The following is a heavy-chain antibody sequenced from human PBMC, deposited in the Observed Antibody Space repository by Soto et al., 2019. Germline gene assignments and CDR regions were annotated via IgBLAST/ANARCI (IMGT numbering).Heavy chain of an antibody. D-gene: IGHD2-2*01. CDR1: GFTFSSYA. Sequence: GGSLRLSCAASGFTFSSYAMKWVRQAPGKGLEWVAVISFDGSNKYYADSVKGRFTISRDNSKNTLHLQMNSLRAEDTAVYFCARGPSSLTRFDYWGQGTLVTVSS. CDR2: ISFDGSNK. CDR3: ARGPSSLTRFDY. J-gene: IGHJ4*02. V-gene: IGHV3-30-3*01.